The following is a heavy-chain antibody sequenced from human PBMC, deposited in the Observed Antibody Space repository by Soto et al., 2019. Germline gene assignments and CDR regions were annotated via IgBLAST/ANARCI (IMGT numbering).Heavy chain of an antibody. J-gene: IGHJ6*02. CDR2: ISYDGSNK. D-gene: IGHD6-19*01. V-gene: IGHV3-30*18. Sequence: GGSLRLSCAASGFTFSSYGMHWVRQAPGKGLEWVAVISYDGSNKYYADSVKGRFTISRDNSKNTLYLQMNSLRAEDTAVYYCAKDCIAVNLRLYYYYGMDVWGQGTTVTVSS. CDR1: GFTFSSYG. CDR3: AKDCIAVNLRLYYYYGMDV.